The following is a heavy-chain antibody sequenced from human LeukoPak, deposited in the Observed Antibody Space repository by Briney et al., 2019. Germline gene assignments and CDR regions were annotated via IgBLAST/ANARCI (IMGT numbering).Heavy chain of an antibody. CDR1: GFTFSIYY. D-gene: IGHD6-6*01. V-gene: IGHV3-11*04. J-gene: IGHJ1*01. CDR2: ISSSGTTI. CDR3: ARPPRPYSSSSSLYFQH. Sequence: GGSLRLSCAASGFTFSIYYMSWIRQAPGKGLEWVSYISSSGTTIYYADSVKGRFTISRDNAKNSLYLQMNSLRAEDTAVYYCARPPRPYSSSSSLYFQHWGQGTLVTVSS.